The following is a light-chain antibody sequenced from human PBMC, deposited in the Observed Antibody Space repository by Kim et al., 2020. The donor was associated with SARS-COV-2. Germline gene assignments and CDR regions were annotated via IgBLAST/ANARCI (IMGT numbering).Light chain of an antibody. Sequence: QSVLTQPPSVSGAPGQRVTVSCTGTHSNIGAGYDVHWYQQFPGMAPKLLIYGDINRPSGVPDRFSGSKSGSSASLVITGLQPEDEADYYCQSYDSSLSGYVFGSGTKVTFL. CDR2: GDI. CDR3: QSYDSSLSGYV. J-gene: IGLJ1*01. CDR1: HSNIGAGYD. V-gene: IGLV1-40*01.